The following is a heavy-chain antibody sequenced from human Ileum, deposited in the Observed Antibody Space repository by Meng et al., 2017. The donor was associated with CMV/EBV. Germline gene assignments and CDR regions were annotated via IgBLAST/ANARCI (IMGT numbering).Heavy chain of an antibody. J-gene: IGHJ3*02. V-gene: IGHV4-39*01. CDR3: ARHRSYDSRPLDAFDI. CDR2: IYYSGST. Sequence: SETLSLTCTVSGGSISSSSYYWGWIRQPPGKGLEWIGSIYYSGSTYYNPSLKSRVTISVDTSKNQFSLKLSSVTAADTAVYYCARHRSYDSRPLDAFDIWGQGTMVTV. CDR1: GGSISSSSYY. D-gene: IGHD3-22*01.